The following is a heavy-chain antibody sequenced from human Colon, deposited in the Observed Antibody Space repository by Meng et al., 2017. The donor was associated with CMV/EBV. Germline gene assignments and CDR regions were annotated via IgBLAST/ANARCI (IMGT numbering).Heavy chain of an antibody. Sequence: VSGGSISSGDFSWTWIRKPPGKGLEWIGYISFSGSTYYNPSLKRRVTISLDTSKNQFSLKLNSVTAADTAVYFCARVRSSSSRYFDYWGQRTLVTVSS. V-gene: IGHV4-30-4*01. D-gene: IGHD6-13*01. CDR3: ARVRSSSSRYFDY. J-gene: IGHJ4*02. CDR1: GGSISSGDFS. CDR2: ISFSGST.